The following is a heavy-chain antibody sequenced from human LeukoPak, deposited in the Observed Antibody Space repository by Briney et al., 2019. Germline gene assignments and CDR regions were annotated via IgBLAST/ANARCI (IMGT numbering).Heavy chain of an antibody. V-gene: IGHV3-21*01. CDR1: GFTFRSYT. CDR3: ARAGGSDQTPLRQNWFDP. Sequence: GGSLRLSCAASGFTFRSYTMNWVRQAPGKGLEWVSSLGSSSIYIYYADSVKGRFTISRDNAKNSLYLQMNSLRVEDTAVYYCARAGGSDQTPLRQNWFDPWGQGTLVTVSS. J-gene: IGHJ5*02. D-gene: IGHD1-26*01. CDR2: LGSSSIYI.